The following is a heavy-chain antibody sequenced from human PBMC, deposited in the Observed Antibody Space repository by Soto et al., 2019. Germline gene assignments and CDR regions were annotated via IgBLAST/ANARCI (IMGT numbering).Heavy chain of an antibody. V-gene: IGHV5-51*01. CDR3: ARHEQFYYYYYGMDV. D-gene: IGHD4-4*01. Sequence: PGESLKISCKASGYSFTTYWIAWVRQMPGKGLEWMGIINPGDSDIRYSPSFQGQVTISADNSISTAHLQWSSLKASDTAMYYCARHEQFYYYYYGMDVWGQGTAVTVSS. J-gene: IGHJ6*02. CDR2: INPGDSDI. CDR1: GYSFTTYW.